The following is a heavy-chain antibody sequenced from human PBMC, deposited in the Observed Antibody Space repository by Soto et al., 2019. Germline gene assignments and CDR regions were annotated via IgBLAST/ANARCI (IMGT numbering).Heavy chain of an antibody. CDR2: IYYSGST. J-gene: IGHJ4*02. D-gene: IGHD2-21*02. Sequence: QVQLQESGPGLVKPSETLSLTCTVSGGSISSYYWSWIRQPPGKGLEWIGYIYYSGSTNYYPSLESRVTMSVDTSKNQFSLELSSVTAADTAVYYCARRGRSSFCGGDCYVLWGQGTLVTVSS. CDR3: ARRGRSSFCGGDCYVL. CDR1: GGSISSYY. V-gene: IGHV4-59*08.